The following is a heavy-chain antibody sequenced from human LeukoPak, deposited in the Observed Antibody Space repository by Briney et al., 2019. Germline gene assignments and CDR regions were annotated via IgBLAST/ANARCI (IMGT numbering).Heavy chain of an antibody. D-gene: IGHD5-12*01. Sequence: GASVQVSCKATGYTFTSYDINWVRQATGQGLEWMGWMNPNNGNTGYAQKFQGRVTMTRDTSISTAYMELSSLRSEDTAVYYCTRGQRGYSGYDFLYWGQGTLVTVSS. CDR1: GYTFTSYD. CDR3: TRGQRGYSGYDFLY. V-gene: IGHV1-8*01. J-gene: IGHJ4*02. CDR2: MNPNNGNT.